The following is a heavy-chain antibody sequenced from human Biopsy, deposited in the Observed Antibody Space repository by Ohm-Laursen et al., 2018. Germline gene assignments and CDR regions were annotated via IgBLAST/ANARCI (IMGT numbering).Heavy chain of an antibody. CDR2: VYNGGIT. Sequence: PGTLSLTCSVSGGSIISYYWTWIRQPPGKGLEWIGHVYNGGITNYNPSLKSRVTISKDTSKNQFSLQVNSVTAADTAVYYCARTPRDSFWSGSYKRGLWFDLWGQGTLVIVSS. V-gene: IGHV4-59*01. D-gene: IGHD3-3*01. J-gene: IGHJ5*02. CDR3: ARTPRDSFWSGSYKRGLWFDL. CDR1: GGSIISYY.